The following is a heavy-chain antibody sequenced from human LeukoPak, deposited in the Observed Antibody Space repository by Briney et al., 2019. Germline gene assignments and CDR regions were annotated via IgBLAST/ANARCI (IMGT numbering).Heavy chain of an antibody. J-gene: IGHJ6*02. V-gene: IGHV3-30*18. CDR3: AKDSLRWSYFYYGMDV. Sequence: GGSLRLSCAASGFTLSSYGMHWVRQAPGKGLEWVAVISYAGSNKYYVDSVRGRFTISRDNSKNTLYLQMNSLRAEDTAVYYCAKDSLRWSYFYYGMDVWGQGTTVTVSS. CDR1: GFTLSSYG. D-gene: IGHD4-23*01. CDR2: ISYAGSNK.